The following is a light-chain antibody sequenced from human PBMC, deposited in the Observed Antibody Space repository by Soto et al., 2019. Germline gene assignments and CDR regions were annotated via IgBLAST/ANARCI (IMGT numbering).Light chain of an antibody. CDR1: QGISSW. V-gene: IGKV1-8*01. CDR2: AAS. Sequence: AIRMTQSPSSLSASTGDRVTVTCRASQGISSWLAWYQQKPGKAPKLLIYAASTLQSGVPSRFSGSGSGTDFTLTISCLQSEDFATYYCQQLFGSPITFGQGTRLEIK. CDR3: QQLFGSPIT. J-gene: IGKJ5*01.